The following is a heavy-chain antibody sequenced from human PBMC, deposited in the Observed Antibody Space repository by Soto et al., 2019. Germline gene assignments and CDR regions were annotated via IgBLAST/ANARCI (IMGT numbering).Heavy chain of an antibody. Sequence: QVQLVQSGAEVRKPGASVKVSCKASGYTFTSYGISWVRLAPGQGLEWMGWISAYNGNTNYAQQPQSRVTTTTHTPTRTAYMELRSLRSDDTAVYYSARDPSDSSSWYTHYYGMDVWGQETTVTVS. CDR3: ARDPSDSSSWYTHYYGMDV. CDR2: ISAYNGNT. CDR1: GYTFTSYG. D-gene: IGHD6-13*01. V-gene: IGHV1-18*01. J-gene: IGHJ6*02.